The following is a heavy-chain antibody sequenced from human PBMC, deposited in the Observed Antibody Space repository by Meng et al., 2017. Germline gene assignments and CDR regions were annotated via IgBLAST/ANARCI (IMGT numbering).Heavy chain of an antibody. CDR3: ARDMTLAAAMVY. CDR2: ISSSSSYI. D-gene: IGHD5-18*01. CDR1: GFTFSSYS. J-gene: IGHJ4*02. Sequence: EVEVVEAGGGLVKPGGSLRLSCAASGFTFSSYSMNWVRQAPGKGLEWVSSISSSSSYIYYADSVKGRFTISRDNAKNSLYLQMNSLRAEDTAVYYCARDMTLAAAMVYWGQGTLVTVSS. V-gene: IGHV3-21*01.